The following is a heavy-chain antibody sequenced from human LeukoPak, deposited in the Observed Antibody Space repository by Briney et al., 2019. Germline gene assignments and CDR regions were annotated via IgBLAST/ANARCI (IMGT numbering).Heavy chain of an antibody. CDR3: ARGSTGGYSGYDATRKSFDY. CDR1: GFTFSSYS. CDR2: ISSRTSYI. D-gene: IGHD5-12*01. V-gene: IGHV3-21*01. J-gene: IGHJ4*02. Sequence: GGSLRLSCAASGFTFSSYSVNWVRQAPGKGLEWVSSISSRTSYIYYADSVKGRFTISRDNGKNSLFLQMNSLRAEDTAVYYCARGSTGGYSGYDATRKSFDYWGQGTLVTVSS.